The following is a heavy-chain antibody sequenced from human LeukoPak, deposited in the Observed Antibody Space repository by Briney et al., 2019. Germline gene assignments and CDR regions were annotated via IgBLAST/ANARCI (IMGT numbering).Heavy chain of an antibody. CDR1: GLTFSTSG. V-gene: IGHV3-21*06. D-gene: IGHD4-17*01. CDR3: AKDLYGDYVVDY. Sequence: GGSLRLSCTTSGLTFSTSGFNWVRQAPGKGLEWVASIGPTGFDRYHADSIKGRFTISRDNANNFLYLQMDSLRAEDTAVYYCAKDLYGDYVVDYWGQGTLVTVSS. CDR2: IGPTGFDR. J-gene: IGHJ4*02.